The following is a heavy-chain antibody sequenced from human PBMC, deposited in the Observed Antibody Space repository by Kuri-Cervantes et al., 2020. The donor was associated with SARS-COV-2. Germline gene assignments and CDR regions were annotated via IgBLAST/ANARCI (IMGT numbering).Heavy chain of an antibody. CDR2: IYSGGST. J-gene: IGHJ6*02. Sequence: GGSLRLSCAASGFTVSSNYMSWVRQAPGKGLGWVSVIYSGGSTYYADSVKGRFTISRDNSKNTLYLQMNSPRAEDTAVYYCARVEVAGMSYGVDVWGQGTTVTVSS. V-gene: IGHV3-66*02. CDR1: GFTVSSNY. D-gene: IGHD6-19*01. CDR3: ARVEVAGMSYGVDV.